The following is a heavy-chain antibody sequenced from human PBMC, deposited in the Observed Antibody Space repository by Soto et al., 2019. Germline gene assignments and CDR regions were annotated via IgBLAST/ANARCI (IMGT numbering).Heavy chain of an antibody. J-gene: IGHJ6*02. Sequence: QVQLVESGGGVVQPGRSLRLSCAASGMTFSSYGMHWVRQAPGKGLEWVAVIWYDGSYKYYADSVKGRFTISRDNSKNTLYLQMNSLRAEDTAVYFCASGIRSGWAGKRHYYYGLDIWGQGTTVIVSS. CDR3: ASGIRSGWAGKRHYYYGLDI. CDR2: IWYDGSYK. CDR1: GMTFSSYG. D-gene: IGHD6-19*01. V-gene: IGHV3-33*01.